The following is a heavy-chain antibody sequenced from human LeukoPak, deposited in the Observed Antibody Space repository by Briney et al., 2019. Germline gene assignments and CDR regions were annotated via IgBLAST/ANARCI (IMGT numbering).Heavy chain of an antibody. Sequence: QSGGSLRLSCAASGFTFSGSAMTWVRQAPGKGLQWVSTITGSDDKTYYADSVKGRFTISRDNSKNTLYLQMNSLRAEDTAVYYCAKARGGTTNDYWGQGTLVTVSS. D-gene: IGHD4-23*01. CDR2: ITGSDDKT. J-gene: IGHJ4*02. CDR1: GFTFSGSA. V-gene: IGHV3-23*01. CDR3: AKARGGTTNDY.